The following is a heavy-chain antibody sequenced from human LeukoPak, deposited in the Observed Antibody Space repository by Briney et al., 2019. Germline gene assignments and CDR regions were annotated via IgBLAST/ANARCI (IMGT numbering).Heavy chain of an antibody. D-gene: IGHD3-22*01. CDR2: SRNKANSYST. J-gene: IGHJ4*02. CDR3: ARANREAGYSFDY. V-gene: IGHV3-72*01. Sequence: QSGGSLRLSCAASGFTFSDYFIDWVRQAPGKGLEWVGRSRNKANSYSTAYAASVKGRFIISRDDSKNSVYLQMNSLKTEDTAVYYCARANREAGYSFDYWGQGTLVTVSS. CDR1: GFTFSDYF.